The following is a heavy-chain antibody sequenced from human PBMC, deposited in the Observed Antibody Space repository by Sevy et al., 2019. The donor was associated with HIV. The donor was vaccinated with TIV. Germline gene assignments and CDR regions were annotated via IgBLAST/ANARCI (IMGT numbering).Heavy chain of an antibody. D-gene: IGHD1-1*01. Sequence: GGSLRLSCAASGFTFSSFSMHWVRQAPGKGLEWVATISYDGSNKYYADSVKGRFTISRDNSKNSLYLQMNSLRAEDTAVYCCALERVFSNVAEYFQNWGQGTLVTVSS. CDR3: ALERVFSNVAEYFQN. CDR2: ISYDGSNK. V-gene: IGHV3-30-3*01. CDR1: GFTFSSFS. J-gene: IGHJ1*01.